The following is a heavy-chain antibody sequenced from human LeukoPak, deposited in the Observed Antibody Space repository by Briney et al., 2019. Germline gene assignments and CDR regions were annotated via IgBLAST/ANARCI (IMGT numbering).Heavy chain of an antibody. V-gene: IGHV4-38-2*02. CDR3: ARDRRYYDFWSGYGPSEY. CDR1: GYSISSGYY. D-gene: IGHD3-3*01. Sequence: SETLSLTCTVSGYSISSGYYWGWIRQPSGKGLEWIGSIYFSGGTYYNASLKSRVTISVDTSKNQFSLKLSSVTAADTAVYYCARDRRYYDFWSGYGPSEYWGQGTLVTVSS. CDR2: IYFSGGT. J-gene: IGHJ4*02.